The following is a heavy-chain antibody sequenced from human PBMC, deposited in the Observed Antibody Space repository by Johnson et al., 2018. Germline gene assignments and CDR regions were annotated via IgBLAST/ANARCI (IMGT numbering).Heavy chain of an antibody. J-gene: IGHJ6*03. CDR3: AKVVSYYYFMDV. V-gene: IGHV3-30*18. Sequence: QVQLVQSGGGVVQPGRSLRLSCAASGFTFSSYGMHWVRQAPGKGLEWVAVISYDGSNKYYADSVKGRFTISSDNSKNTLYLQMNSLRAEDTAVYYFAKVVSYYYFMDVWGKGTTVTVSS. CDR2: ISYDGSNK. CDR1: GFTFSSYG.